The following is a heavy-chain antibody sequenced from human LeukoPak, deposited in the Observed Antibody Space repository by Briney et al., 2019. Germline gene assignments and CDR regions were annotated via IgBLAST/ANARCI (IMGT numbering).Heavy chain of an antibody. CDR3: ARTFVGATTE. V-gene: IGHV4-59*08. Sequence: SETLSLTCAVYGGSFSGYYWSWIRQPPGKGLEWIGYIYYSGSTNYNPSLKSRVTISVDTSKNQFSLKLSSVTAADTAVYYCARTFVGATTEWGQGTLVTVSS. CDR1: GGSFSGYY. D-gene: IGHD1-26*01. CDR2: IYYSGST. J-gene: IGHJ4*02.